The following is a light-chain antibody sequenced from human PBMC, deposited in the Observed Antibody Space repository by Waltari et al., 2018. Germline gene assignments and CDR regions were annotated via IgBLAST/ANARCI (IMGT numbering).Light chain of an antibody. J-gene: IGLJ3*02. CDR2: NDH. CDR1: SSTIGSYY. V-gene: IGLV1-47*01. Sequence: QSVLTQPPSASGTPGQRATIFCSGSSSTIGSYYVYWYQQLPGTAPKLLMFNDHHRPSGVPDRFSGSKSGTSASLAISGLRSEDEADYYCATWDGSLSSWVFGGGTKLTVL. CDR3: ATWDGSLSSWV.